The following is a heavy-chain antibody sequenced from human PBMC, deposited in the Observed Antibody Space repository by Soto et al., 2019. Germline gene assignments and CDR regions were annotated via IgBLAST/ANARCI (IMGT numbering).Heavy chain of an antibody. CDR1: GFTFSDYG. V-gene: IGHV3-33*01. CDR3: ARGSLYCSSTSCSYGMDV. J-gene: IGHJ6*02. Sequence: PGGSLRLSCAASGFTFSDYGMHWVRQAPGGGLQWVAVIWFDGSNEHYADSVKGRFTISRDNSKNTLYLQMYSLRAGDTAVYYCARGSLYCSSTSCSYGMDVWGQGTTVTVS. CDR2: IWFDGSNE. D-gene: IGHD2-15*01.